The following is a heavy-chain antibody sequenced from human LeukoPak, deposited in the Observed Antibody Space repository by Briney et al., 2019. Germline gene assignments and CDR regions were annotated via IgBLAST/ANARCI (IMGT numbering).Heavy chain of an antibody. V-gene: IGHV4-38-2*01. Sequence: SETLSLTCAVSGYSISSGYYWGWIRQPPGKGLEWIGSIYHSGSTYYNPSLKSRVTISVDTSKNQFSLKLSSVTAADTAVYYCARTGSFLEWLYSFDYWGQGTLVTASS. CDR2: IYHSGST. CDR3: ARTGSFLEWLYSFDY. D-gene: IGHD3-3*01. J-gene: IGHJ4*02. CDR1: GYSISSGYY.